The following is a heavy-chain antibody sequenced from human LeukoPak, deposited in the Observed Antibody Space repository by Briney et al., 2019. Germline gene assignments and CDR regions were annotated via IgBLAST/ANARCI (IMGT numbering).Heavy chain of an antibody. J-gene: IGHJ5*02. CDR2: INTGKGNT. Sequence: ASVKVSCKASGYTFINYAMHWVRQAPGERLEWMGWINTGKGNTKYSQKFQGRVTITMDTSASTAYMELSSLRSEDTAVYYCARDHVVGLAPFDPWGQGTLVTVSS. CDR1: GYTFINYA. D-gene: IGHD2-15*01. V-gene: IGHV1-3*04. CDR3: ARDHVVGLAPFDP.